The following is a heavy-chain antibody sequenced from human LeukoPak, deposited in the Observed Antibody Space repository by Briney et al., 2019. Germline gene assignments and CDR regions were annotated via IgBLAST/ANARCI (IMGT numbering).Heavy chain of an antibody. CDR2: TYYRSKWYY. Sequence: SQTLSLTCAISGDIVSSNSAAWTWIRQSPSRGLEWLGRTYYRSKWYYDYAVSVKSRITINPDTSKNQFSLRLNSVTPEDTAVYYCARETGNFDYWGQGALVTVSS. J-gene: IGHJ4*02. CDR1: GDIVSSNSAA. CDR3: ARETGNFDY. D-gene: IGHD7-27*01. V-gene: IGHV6-1*01.